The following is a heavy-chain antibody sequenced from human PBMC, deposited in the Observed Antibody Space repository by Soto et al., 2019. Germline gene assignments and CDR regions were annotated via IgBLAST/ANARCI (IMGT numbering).Heavy chain of an antibody. J-gene: IGHJ6*02. D-gene: IGHD3-16*01. V-gene: IGHV3-9*01. CDR3: AKEKGFGGVRKGMDV. CDR2: ISWSSGSI. CDR1: GFTFDDYA. Sequence: GGSLRLSCAASGFTFDDYAMHWVRQAPGKGLEWVSGISWSSGSIGYADSVKGRFTISRDNAKNSLSLQMNSLRAEDTALYYCAKEKGFGGVRKGMDVWGQGTTVTVSS.